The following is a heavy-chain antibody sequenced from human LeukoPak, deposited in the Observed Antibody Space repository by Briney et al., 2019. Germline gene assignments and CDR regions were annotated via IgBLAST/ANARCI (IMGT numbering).Heavy chain of an antibody. CDR1: GFTFSDYS. Sequence: GGSLRLSCAASGFTFSDYSMNWVRQAPGKGLEWVSSISSSSTYIYYADSVKGRFTISRDNAKNSLYLQMNSLRAEDTAVSYCARVRQRLVAYGMDVWGQGTTVTVSS. CDR2: ISSSSTYI. D-gene: IGHD6-13*01. J-gene: IGHJ6*02. V-gene: IGHV3-21*01. CDR3: ARVRQRLVAYGMDV.